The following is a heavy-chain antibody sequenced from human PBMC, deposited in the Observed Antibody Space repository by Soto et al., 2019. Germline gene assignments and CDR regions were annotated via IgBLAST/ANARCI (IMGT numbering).Heavy chain of an antibody. V-gene: IGHV3-48*03. CDR2: ISSSGSTI. J-gene: IGHJ4*02. Sequence: TGGSLRLSCAASGFTFSSYEMNWVRQAPGKGLEWVSYISSSGSTIYYADSVKGRFTISRDNAKNSLYLQMNSLRAEDTAVYYCASEAHGLNFDYWGQGTLVTVS. CDR3: ASEAHGLNFDY. CDR1: GFTFSSYE.